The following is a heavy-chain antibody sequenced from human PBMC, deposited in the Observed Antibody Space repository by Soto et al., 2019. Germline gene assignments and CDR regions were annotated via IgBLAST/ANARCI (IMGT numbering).Heavy chain of an antibody. CDR2: IKQDGSEK. D-gene: IGHD6-13*01. CDR1: GFTFSSYW. Sequence: EVQLVESGGGLVQPGGSLRLSCAASGFTFSSYWMSWVRQAPVKGLEWVGNIKQDGSEKNYVDFMEGRFTISRDNAENSLYLQMNSLRDEDTAVYYCARIASAGRGWDVWGQGTTVVVSS. V-gene: IGHV3-7*01. J-gene: IGHJ6*02. CDR3: ARIASAGRGWDV.